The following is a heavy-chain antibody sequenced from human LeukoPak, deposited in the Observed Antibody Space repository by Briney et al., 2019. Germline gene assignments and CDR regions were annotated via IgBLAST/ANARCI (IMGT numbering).Heavy chain of an antibody. CDR1: GGSITSYQ. CDR2: IYYSGSS. CDR3: ARHGPAWSFDY. Sequence: KPSETLSLTCTVSGGSITSYQWSWFRQTPGKGLEWIAYIYYSGSSNYNPSLKSRVTISVDTSKNQFSLRLSSVTATDTAVYYCARHGPAWSFDYWGQGTQVTVSS. J-gene: IGHJ4*02. V-gene: IGHV4-59*08. D-gene: IGHD2-8*02.